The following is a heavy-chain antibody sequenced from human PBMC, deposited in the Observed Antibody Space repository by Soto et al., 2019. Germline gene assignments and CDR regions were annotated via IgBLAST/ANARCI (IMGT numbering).Heavy chain of an antibody. J-gene: IGHJ6*02. CDR3: ARVRLALTYYYYGMDV. Sequence: PSETLSLTCAVYGGYFSGYYWSWIRQPPGKGLEWIGEINHSGSTNYNPSLKSRVTISVDTSKNQFSLKLSSVTAADTAVYYCARVRLALTYYYYGMDVWGQGTTVTVSS. CDR1: GGYFSGYY. CDR2: INHSGST. V-gene: IGHV4-34*01. D-gene: IGHD3-9*01.